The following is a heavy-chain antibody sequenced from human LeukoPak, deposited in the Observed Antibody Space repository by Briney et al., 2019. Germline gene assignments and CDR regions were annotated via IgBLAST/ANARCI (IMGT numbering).Heavy chain of an antibody. CDR3: ARGLMVRGVGY. CDR2: ISTDNDNT. V-gene: IGHV1-18*04. J-gene: IGHJ4*02. Sequence: ASVNVSCKASGYTFTYYGIGWVRQAPGQGLEWMGWISTDNDNTNYAEKFQGRVTMTTDTPTRTAYMELRSLRSDDTAVYYCARGLMVRGVGYWGQGTLVTVSS. CDR1: GYTFTYYG. D-gene: IGHD3-10*01.